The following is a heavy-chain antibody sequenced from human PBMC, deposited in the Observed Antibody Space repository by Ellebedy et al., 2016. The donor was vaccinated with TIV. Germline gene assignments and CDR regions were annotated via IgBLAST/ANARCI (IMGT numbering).Heavy chain of an antibody. CDR1: AFTFNSYI. V-gene: IGHV3-30*03. CDR3: ARDREDYYYYYMDV. Sequence: PGGSLRLSCPASAFTFNSYIMHWVRQAPGKGLEWVAVISYDANNRYYADSVKGRFTISRDNSKYTLYLQMTSLTTEDTAVYYCARDREDYYYYYMDVWGKGTTVTVSS. CDR2: ISYDANNR. J-gene: IGHJ6*03. D-gene: IGHD5-24*01.